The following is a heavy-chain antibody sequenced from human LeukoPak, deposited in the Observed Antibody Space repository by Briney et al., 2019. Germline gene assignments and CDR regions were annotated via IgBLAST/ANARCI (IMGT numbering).Heavy chain of an antibody. Sequence: PSETLSLTCTVSGGSISSYYWSWIRQPPGKGLEWIGYINYSGSTNYNPSLKSRVTISVDTSKNQFSLKLSSVTAADTAVYYCAREGCTNGVCRGFDYWGQGTLVTVSS. D-gene: IGHD2-8*01. V-gene: IGHV4-59*01. J-gene: IGHJ4*02. CDR1: GGSISSYY. CDR3: AREGCTNGVCRGFDY. CDR2: INYSGST.